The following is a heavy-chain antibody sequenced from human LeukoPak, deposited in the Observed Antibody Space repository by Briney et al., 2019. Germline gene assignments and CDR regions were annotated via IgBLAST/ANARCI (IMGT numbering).Heavy chain of an antibody. J-gene: IGHJ6*02. D-gene: IGHD3-10*02. CDR3: ARDVRLRSMDV. V-gene: IGHV3-7*03. Sequence: GGSLRLSCAASGFTFSNYWMSWVRQAPGKGLEWVANIRQDGNEKYYVDSVKGRLTISRDNAKISLYLQMNSLRAEDTAIYYCARDVRLRSMDVWGQGTTVTVSS. CDR1: GFTFSNYW. CDR2: IRQDGNEK.